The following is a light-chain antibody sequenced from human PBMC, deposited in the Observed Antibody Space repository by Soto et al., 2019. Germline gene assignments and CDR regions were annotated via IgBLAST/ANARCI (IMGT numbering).Light chain of an antibody. V-gene: IGLV2-14*01. J-gene: IGLJ2*01. CDR1: SSDVGGYNY. CDR3: TSYADSSPVV. CDR2: AVT. Sequence: QSALTQPASVSGSPGQSIAISCTGTSSDVGGYNYVSWYQQHPGKAPKLVIYAVTNRPSGVSDRFSGSKSGNTASLTISRLQAEDEADYYCTSYADSSPVVFGGGTKLPS.